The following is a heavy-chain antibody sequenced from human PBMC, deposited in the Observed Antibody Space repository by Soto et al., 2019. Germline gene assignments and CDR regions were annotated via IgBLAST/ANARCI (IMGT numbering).Heavy chain of an antibody. D-gene: IGHD6-13*01. J-gene: IGHJ6*02. CDR3: ARGIAAAAARGMGV. Sequence: QVQLVQSGAEVMKPGASVKVSCKASGYTFTGYYMHWLRQAPGQGLEWMGWINPNSGGTNYAQKFQGRVTMTRDRSISTAYMELGRLRSDDTAVYYGARGIAAAAARGMGVWGQGTKVTVSS. CDR1: GYTFTGYY. CDR2: INPNSGGT. V-gene: IGHV1-2*02.